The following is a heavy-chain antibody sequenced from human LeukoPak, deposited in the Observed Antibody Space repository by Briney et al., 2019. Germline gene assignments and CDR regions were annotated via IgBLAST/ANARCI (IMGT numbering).Heavy chain of an antibody. J-gene: IGHJ6*03. CDR2: IKSKTDGGTT. CDR1: GFTFSNAW. D-gene: IGHD2-8*01. Sequence: TGGSLRLSCAASGFTFSNAWMSWVRQAPGKGLEWVGRIKSKTDGGTTDYAAPVKGRFTISRDDSKNTLYLQMNSLKTEDTAVYYCTTVRVALMVYAINYYYYMDVWGKGTTGTVSS. V-gene: IGHV3-15*01. CDR3: TTVRVALMVYAINYYYYMDV.